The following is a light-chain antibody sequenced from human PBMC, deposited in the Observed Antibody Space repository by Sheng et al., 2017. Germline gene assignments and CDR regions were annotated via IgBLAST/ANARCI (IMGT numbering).Light chain of an antibody. V-gene: IGKV1-33*01. Sequence: DIQMTQSPSSLSASIGDRVSITCQASQDIDYHLSWYQQRPGRAPKLLIYDASNAETEVPSRFSGRGSGTDFTFTISSLQPEDIATYFCQQYYDLPSFGGGTKVEIK. CDR1: QDIDYH. J-gene: IGKJ4*01. CDR2: DAS. CDR3: QQYYDLPS.